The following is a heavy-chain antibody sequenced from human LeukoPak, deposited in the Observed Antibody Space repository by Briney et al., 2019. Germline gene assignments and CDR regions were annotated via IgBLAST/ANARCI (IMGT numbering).Heavy chain of an antibody. CDR2: ISSSSNYI. CDR1: GFTFSSYS. CDR3: ARGGHAFDI. V-gene: IGHV3-21*01. J-gene: IGHJ3*02. Sequence: GGSLRLSCAASGFTFSSYSMNWARQAPGKGLEWVSSISSSSNYIYYADSVKGRFTISRDNAKNSLYLQVNSLRAEDTAVYYCARGGHAFDIWGQGTMVTVSS.